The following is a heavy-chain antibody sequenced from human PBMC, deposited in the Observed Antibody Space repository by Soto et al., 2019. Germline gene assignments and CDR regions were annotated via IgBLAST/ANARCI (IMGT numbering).Heavy chain of an antibody. J-gene: IGHJ6*02. Sequence: SETLSLTCTVSGGSISSYYWSWIRQPPGKGLEWIGYIYYSGSTNYNPSLKSRVTISVDTSKNQFSLKLSSVTAADTAVYYCAREGAARGYYYYGMDVWGQGTKVTVSS. CDR2: IYYSGST. D-gene: IGHD3-16*01. CDR3: AREGAARGYYYYGMDV. V-gene: IGHV4-59*01. CDR1: GGSISSYY.